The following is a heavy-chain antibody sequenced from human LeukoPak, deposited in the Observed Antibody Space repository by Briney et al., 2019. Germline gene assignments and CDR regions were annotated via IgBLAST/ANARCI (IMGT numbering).Heavy chain of an antibody. V-gene: IGHV4-39*07. CDR3: ARVSGRFTWYFDL. J-gene: IGHJ2*01. CDR2: IYYSGST. CDR1: GGSISSSSYY. Sequence: SETLSLTCTVSGGSISSSSYYWGWIRQPPGKGLEWIGSIYYSGSTYYNPSLKSRVTISVDTSKNQFSLKLSSVTATDTAVYYCARVSGRFTWYFDLWGRGTLVTVSS.